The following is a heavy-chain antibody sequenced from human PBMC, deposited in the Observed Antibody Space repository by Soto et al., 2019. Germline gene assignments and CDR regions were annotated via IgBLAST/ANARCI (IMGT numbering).Heavy chain of an antibody. V-gene: IGHV4-59*08. CDR1: GDSISSSY. CDR3: ARHRALNWFDP. J-gene: IGHJ5*02. Sequence: SETLSLTCTVSGDSISSSYWSWIRQPPGKGLEWIGYMYYSGSTSYNPSLNSRVTLSVDASKNQFFLKLSFVTAADTAVYYCARHRALNWFDPRGQGTLVTVSS. CDR2: MYYSGST.